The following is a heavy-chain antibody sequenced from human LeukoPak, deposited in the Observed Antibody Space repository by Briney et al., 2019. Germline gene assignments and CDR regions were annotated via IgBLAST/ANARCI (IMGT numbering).Heavy chain of an antibody. J-gene: IGHJ4*02. V-gene: IGHV3-23*01. Sequence: GGSLRPSCAASGFTFTSYSMNWVRQAPGKGLEWVSTISGGGGSTYYADPVKGRFTISRDNSKNTLYLQVNSLRAEDTAVYYCAKGGKWDVTPFDYWGQGTLVTVSS. CDR3: AKGGKWDVTPFDY. CDR1: GFTFTSYS. D-gene: IGHD1-26*01. CDR2: ISGGGGST.